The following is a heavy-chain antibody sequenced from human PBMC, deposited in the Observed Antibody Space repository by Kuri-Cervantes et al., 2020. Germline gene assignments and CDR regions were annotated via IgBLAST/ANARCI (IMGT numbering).Heavy chain of an antibody. CDR3: ARDTVR. D-gene: IGHD4-11*01. Sequence: GESLKISCAASGFTFDDYAMHWVRQAPGKGLEWVSVISGSGGSTYYADSVKGRFTISRDNSKNTLYLQMNSLRAEDTAVYYCARDTVRWGQGTLVTVSS. CDR1: GFTFDDYA. CDR2: ISGSGGST. J-gene: IGHJ4*02. V-gene: IGHV3-23*01.